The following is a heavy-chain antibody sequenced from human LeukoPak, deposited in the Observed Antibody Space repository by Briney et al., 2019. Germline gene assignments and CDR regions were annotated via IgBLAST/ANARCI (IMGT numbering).Heavy chain of an antibody. CDR1: GYTFTSYG. CDR3: ARSLGIVGTYYWYFDL. D-gene: IGHD7-27*01. J-gene: IGHJ2*01. CDR2: IIPIFGTA. V-gene: IGHV1-69*05. Sequence: ASVKVSCKASGYTFTSYGISWVRQAPGQGLEWMGGIIPIFGTANYAQKFQGRVTITTDESTSTAYMELSSLRSEDTAAYYCARSLGIVGTYYWYFDLWGRGTLVTVSS.